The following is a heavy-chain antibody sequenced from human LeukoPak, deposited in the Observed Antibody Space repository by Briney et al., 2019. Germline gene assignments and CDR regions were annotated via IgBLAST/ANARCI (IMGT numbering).Heavy chain of an antibody. CDR2: IWYDGSNK. V-gene: IGHV3-33*01. CDR3: ARERRGGGFDP. Sequence: GSLRLSCAASGFTFSSYGMHWVRQAPGKGLGWVAVIWYDGSNKYYADSVKGRFTISRDNAKNSLYLQMNSLRDEDTAVYYCARERRGGGFDPWGQGTLVTVSS. CDR1: GFTFSSYG. D-gene: IGHD1-1*01. J-gene: IGHJ5*02.